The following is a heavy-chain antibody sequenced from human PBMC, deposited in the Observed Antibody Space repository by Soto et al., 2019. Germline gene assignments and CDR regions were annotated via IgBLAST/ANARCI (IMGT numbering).Heavy chain of an antibody. Sequence: TLSLTCSVSGGSISISSYYWGWVRQPPGKGLEWIASMYYSGGTYYNPSLKSRATISVDKSKNQFSLKLTSATAADTAVYYCARLDRFLEYFNHWGQGTLVTVS. CDR1: GGSISISSYY. V-gene: IGHV4-39*01. J-gene: IGHJ1*01. CDR3: ARLDRFLEYFNH. D-gene: IGHD3-3*01. CDR2: MYYSGGT.